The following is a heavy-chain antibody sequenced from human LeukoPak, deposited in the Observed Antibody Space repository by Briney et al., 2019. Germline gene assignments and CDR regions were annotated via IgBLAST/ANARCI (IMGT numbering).Heavy chain of an antibody. CDR3: TGDMEYPGAGFDY. CDR2: VYSSGST. Sequence: SETLSLTCTVSGDSISRSSYFWAWIRQPPGKGLEWIGSVYSSGSTYYNPSLRSQITISVDTSKNQFSLKLTSVAAADTAMYYCTGDMEYPGAGFDYWGQGTLVTVSS. CDR1: GDSISRSSYF. J-gene: IGHJ4*02. V-gene: IGHV4-39*07. D-gene: IGHD3-3*01.